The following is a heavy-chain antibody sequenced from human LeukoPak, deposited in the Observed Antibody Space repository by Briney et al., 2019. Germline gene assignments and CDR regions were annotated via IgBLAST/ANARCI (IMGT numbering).Heavy chain of an antibody. D-gene: IGHD2-2*01. J-gene: IGHJ3*02. V-gene: IGHV4-59*01. CDR2: IYYSGSA. Sequence: SETLSLTCTVSGGSISSYYWSWIRQPPGKGLEWIGYIYYSGSANYNPSLKSRVTISVDTSKNQFSLKLSSVTAADTAVCYCATELGSNAFDIWGQGTMVTVSS. CDR3: ATELGSNAFDI. CDR1: GGSISSYY.